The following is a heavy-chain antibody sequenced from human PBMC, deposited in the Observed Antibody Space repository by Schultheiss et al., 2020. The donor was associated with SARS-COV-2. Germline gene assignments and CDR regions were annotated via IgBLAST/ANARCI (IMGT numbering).Heavy chain of an antibody. J-gene: IGHJ6*02. CDR3: AKGVQLWSYGMDV. D-gene: IGHD5-18*01. Sequence: GGSLRLSCAASGFTFGSYAMSWVRQAPGKGLEWVSTIGDDGRNTYYADSVKGRFTISRDNSKNTLYLQMNSLRAEDTAVYYCAKGVQLWSYGMDVWGQGTTVTVSS. CDR2: IGDDGRNT. V-gene: IGHV3-23*01. CDR1: GFTFGSYA.